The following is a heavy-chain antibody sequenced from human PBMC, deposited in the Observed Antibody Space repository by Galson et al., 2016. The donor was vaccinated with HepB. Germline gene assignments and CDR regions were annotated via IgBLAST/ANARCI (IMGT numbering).Heavy chain of an antibody. J-gene: IGHJ6*02. V-gene: IGHV1-2*04. Sequence: SVKVSCRASGYTFSGYYMHWVRQAPGQGLDWMGWINPNSGGTNYAQKFQGWVTMTRDTSTSPAYMELSRLRSDDTAVYYCARAKLIWVGELPYYNYAMDVWGQGTTVTVSS. CDR2: INPNSGGT. CDR3: ARAKLIWVGELPYYNYAMDV. CDR1: GYTFSGYY. D-gene: IGHD3-10*01.